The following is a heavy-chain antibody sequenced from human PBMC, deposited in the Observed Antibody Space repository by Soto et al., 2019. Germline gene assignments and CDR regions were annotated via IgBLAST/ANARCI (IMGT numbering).Heavy chain of an antibody. D-gene: IGHD3-22*01. Sequence: ASVKVSCKACGDTFTSYYMHWVRRAPGQGLEWMGIINPSGGSTSYAQKFQGRVTMTRDTSTSTVYMELSSLRSEDTAVYYCARDGYDSSGYYPLYYYYYGMDVWGQGTTVTVSS. J-gene: IGHJ6*02. CDR2: INPSGGST. V-gene: IGHV1-46*01. CDR3: ARDGYDSSGYYPLYYYYYGMDV. CDR1: GDTFTSYY.